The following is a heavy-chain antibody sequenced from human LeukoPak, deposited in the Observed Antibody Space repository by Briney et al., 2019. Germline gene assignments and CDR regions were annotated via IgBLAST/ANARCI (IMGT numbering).Heavy chain of an antibody. V-gene: IGHV3-23*01. CDR3: AKDSTPNMPLRWGMDV. Sequence: PGGSLRLSCAASGFTFSSYAMSWVRQAPGKGLEWVSAISGSGGSTYYADSVKGRFTISRDNSKNTLYLQMNSLRGEDTAVYYCAKDSTPNMPLRWGMDVWGQGTTVTVSS. D-gene: IGHD4-23*01. J-gene: IGHJ6*02. CDR1: GFTFSSYA. CDR2: ISGSGGST.